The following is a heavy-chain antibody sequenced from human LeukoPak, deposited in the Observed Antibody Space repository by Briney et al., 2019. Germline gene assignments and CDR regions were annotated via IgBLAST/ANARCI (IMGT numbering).Heavy chain of an antibody. J-gene: IGHJ4*02. CDR1: GGSFSGYY. Sequence: SETLSLTCAVYGGSFSGYYWGWIRQPPGKGLEWIGEINHSGSTNYNPSLKSRVTISVDTSKNQFSLKLSSVTAADTAVYYCARGRYYDFWSGYYPTFDYWGQGTLVTVSS. D-gene: IGHD3-3*01. V-gene: IGHV4-34*01. CDR3: ARGRYYDFWSGYYPTFDY. CDR2: INHSGST.